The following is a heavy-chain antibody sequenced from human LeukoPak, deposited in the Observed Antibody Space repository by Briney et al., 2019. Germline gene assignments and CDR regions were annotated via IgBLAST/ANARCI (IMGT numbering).Heavy chain of an antibody. V-gene: IGHV3-23*01. J-gene: IGHJ4*02. CDR3: AKWPEGAMDYFDY. CDR2: ISGDGTRT. CDR1: GFVFSTYA. D-gene: IGHD3-16*01. Sequence: GTSLRLSCAASGFVFSTYAMTWARQAPVKGLEWVSAISGDGTRTYYADSVKGRFTISRDNSKNTLYLEMGSLRVEDTAIYYCAKWPEGAMDYFDYWGQGTLVTVSS.